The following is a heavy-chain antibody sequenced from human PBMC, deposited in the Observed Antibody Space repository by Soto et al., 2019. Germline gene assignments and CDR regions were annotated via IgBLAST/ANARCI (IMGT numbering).Heavy chain of an antibody. J-gene: IGHJ6*02. V-gene: IGHV3-7*01. CDR3: ARDKGIIAATYYYGMDV. Sequence: PVGSLRLSCAASGFTFSSYWMSWVRQAPGKGLEWVANIKQDGSEKYYVDSVKGRFTISRDNAKNSLYLQMNSLRAEDTAVYYCARDKGIIAATYYYGMDVWGQGTTVTASS. CDR2: IKQDGSEK. D-gene: IGHD6-13*01. CDR1: GFTFSSYW.